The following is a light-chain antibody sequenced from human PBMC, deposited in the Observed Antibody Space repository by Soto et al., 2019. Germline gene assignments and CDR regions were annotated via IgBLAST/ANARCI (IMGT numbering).Light chain of an antibody. CDR3: QQYNGTPRT. CDR2: WAS. Sequence: DIVMTQSPDSLAVSLGERATIHCKSSQTLLNRSKNRNYIAWYQHKPRQPPKLLISWASTRESGAPDRFSGSGSGTDFNLTISSLQAEDVAVYYCQQYNGTPRTFGQGTKVEIK. J-gene: IGKJ2*02. CDR1: QTLLNRSKNRNY. V-gene: IGKV4-1*01.